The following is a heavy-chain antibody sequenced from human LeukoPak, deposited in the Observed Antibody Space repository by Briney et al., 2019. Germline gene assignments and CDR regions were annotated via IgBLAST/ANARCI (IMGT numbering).Heavy chain of an antibody. J-gene: IGHJ4*02. Sequence: GGSLRLSCAASGFTFSNYWMHWVRQVPGKGLVWVSRIDSDGSGTVYAASVKGRFTISRDNAKNMLYLQMNSLRAEDTAVYYCARVKYFDYYFDYWGQGTLVTVSS. CDR3: ARVKYFDYYFDY. CDR1: GFTFSNYW. D-gene: IGHD3-9*01. V-gene: IGHV3-74*01. CDR2: IDSDGSGT.